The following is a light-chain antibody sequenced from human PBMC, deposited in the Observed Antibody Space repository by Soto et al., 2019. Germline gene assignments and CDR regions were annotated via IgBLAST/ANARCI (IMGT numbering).Light chain of an antibody. Sequence: VVLTQSPATLSLSPGERATLSCRASQTVDNYLAWYQQKPGQAPRLLIYDASNRATGIPPRFSGSGSGTDFTLTISSLEPEDFAVYYCQQYGDWPPDTFGQGTKVEI. J-gene: IGKJ2*01. CDR3: QQYGDWPPDT. V-gene: IGKV3-11*01. CDR1: QTVDNY. CDR2: DAS.